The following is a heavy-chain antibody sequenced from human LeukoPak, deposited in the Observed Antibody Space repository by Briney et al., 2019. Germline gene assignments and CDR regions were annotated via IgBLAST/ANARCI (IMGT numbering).Heavy chain of an antibody. V-gene: IGHV3-23*01. Sequence: GGFLRLSCAASGFTFSSYAMSWVRQAPGKGLEWVSVISDSGGGTYYADSVKGRFTISRDNSKNTLYLQMNSLRAEDTAVYYCAKLPGRAADYWGQGTLVTVSS. CDR1: GFTFSSYA. J-gene: IGHJ4*02. CDR2: ISDSGGGT. CDR3: AKLPGRAADY.